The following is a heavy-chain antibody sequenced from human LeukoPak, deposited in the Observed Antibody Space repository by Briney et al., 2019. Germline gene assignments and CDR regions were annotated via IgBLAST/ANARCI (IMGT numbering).Heavy chain of an antibody. J-gene: IGHJ5*02. CDR3: ARMFRSSWYINWFDP. Sequence: SETLSLTCAVYGGSLNGYYWSWIRQPPGKGLEWIGEINDSGSTNYIPSLKSRVTISVDRSKNQFSLWLSSVTAADTAMYYCARMFRSSWYINWFDPWGQGTLVTVSS. V-gene: IGHV4-34*01. D-gene: IGHD6-13*01. CDR2: INDSGST. CDR1: GGSLNGYY.